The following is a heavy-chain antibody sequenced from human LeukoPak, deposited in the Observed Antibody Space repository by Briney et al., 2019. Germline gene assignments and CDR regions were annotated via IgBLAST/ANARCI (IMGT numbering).Heavy chain of an antibody. V-gene: IGHV3-48*03. J-gene: IGHJ4*02. Sequence: PGGSLRLSCAASGFTFSSYEMNWVRQAPGKGLEWVSYISSSGSTYYADSVKGRFTISRDNSKNSLFLQMNSLRAEDTALYFCAKDIRGSTSWYGLDYWGQGTLVTVSS. CDR3: AKDIRGSTSWYGLDY. CDR2: ISSSGST. D-gene: IGHD6-13*01. CDR1: GFTFSSYE.